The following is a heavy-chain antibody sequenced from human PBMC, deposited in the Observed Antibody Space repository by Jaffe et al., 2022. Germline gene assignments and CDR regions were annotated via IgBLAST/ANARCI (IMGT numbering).Heavy chain of an antibody. Sequence: QVQLVQSGAEVKKPGASVKVSCKASGYTFTSYAMHWVRQAPGQRLEWMGWINAGNGNTKYSQKFQGRVTITRDTSASTAYMELSSLRSEDTAVYYCARDTHDYYYMDVWGKGTTVTVSS. CDR1: GYTFTSYA. CDR3: ARDTHDYYYMDV. CDR2: INAGNGNT. V-gene: IGHV1-3*01. J-gene: IGHJ6*03.